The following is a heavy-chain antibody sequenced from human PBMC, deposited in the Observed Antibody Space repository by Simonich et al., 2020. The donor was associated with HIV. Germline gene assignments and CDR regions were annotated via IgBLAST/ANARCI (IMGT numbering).Heavy chain of an antibody. V-gene: IGHV4-34*01. CDR1: GGSFSGYY. D-gene: IGHD5-12*01. J-gene: IGHJ3*02. CDR2: INHSAGT. Sequence: QVQLQQWGAGLLKPSETLSLTCAVYGGSFSGYYWTWIRQPPGKGLEWIGEINHSAGTNYNPPLKSRVTISVDTSKNQFSLKLSSVTAADTAVYYCARQSGYVDAFDTWGQGTMVTVSS. CDR3: ARQSGYVDAFDT.